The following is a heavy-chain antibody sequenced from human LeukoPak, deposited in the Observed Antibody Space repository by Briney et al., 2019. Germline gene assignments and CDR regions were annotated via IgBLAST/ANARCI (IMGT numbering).Heavy chain of an antibody. CDR1: GFTFSRYE. CDR2: ISSSGSTI. CDR3: ASKSGWFGELLSAFDI. Sequence: GGSLRLSCAASGFTFSRYEMNWVRQAPGKGLEWVAYISSSGSTIYYADSVKGRFTISRDNAKTPLYLQMNSLRAEDTAVYYCASKSGWFGELLSAFDIWGQGTMVTVSS. V-gene: IGHV3-48*03. D-gene: IGHD3-10*01. J-gene: IGHJ3*02.